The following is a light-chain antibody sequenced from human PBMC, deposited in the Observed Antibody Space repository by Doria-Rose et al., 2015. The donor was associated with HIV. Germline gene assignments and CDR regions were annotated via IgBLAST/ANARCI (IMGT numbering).Light chain of an antibody. CDR3: HQYGTSWT. CDR1: QRFSRTY. CDR2: DGS. Sequence: EIVMTQSPGTLSLSPGERATLSCRASQRFSRTYLAWYQQKPGQAPSLLIYDGSTRATGIPDRFSASGSGTDFTLTSNRLGPEDFALYYCHQYGTSWTFGQGTKVE. J-gene: IGKJ1*01. V-gene: IGKV3-20*01.